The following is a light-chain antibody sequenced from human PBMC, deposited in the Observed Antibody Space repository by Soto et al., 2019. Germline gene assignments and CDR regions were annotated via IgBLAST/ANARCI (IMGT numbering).Light chain of an antibody. CDR3: QQYNNWPRT. V-gene: IGKV3-15*01. CDR1: QTILSN. CDR2: GAS. J-gene: IGKJ1*01. Sequence: EIVMTQSPATLSVSPGERVTLSCRASQTILSNLAWYQQKPGQAPRLLIYGASTRATGIPARFSGSGSGTDFTLTISSLQSEDFAVYYCQQYNNWPRTFGQGTKVDIK.